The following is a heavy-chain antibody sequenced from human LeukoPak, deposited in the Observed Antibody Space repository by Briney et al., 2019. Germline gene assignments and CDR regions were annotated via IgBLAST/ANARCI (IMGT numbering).Heavy chain of an antibody. Sequence: SETLSLTCAVYGGSFSGHYWSWIRQPPGKGLEWIGEILHSGSTNYNPSLTTRVTMSVDTSKNQLSLKLRSVTAADTAVYYCASGVYGNQHWGQGTLVTVSS. CDR3: ASGVYGNQH. CDR1: GGSFSGHY. V-gene: IGHV4-34*12. D-gene: IGHD6-6*01. J-gene: IGHJ1*01. CDR2: ILHSGST.